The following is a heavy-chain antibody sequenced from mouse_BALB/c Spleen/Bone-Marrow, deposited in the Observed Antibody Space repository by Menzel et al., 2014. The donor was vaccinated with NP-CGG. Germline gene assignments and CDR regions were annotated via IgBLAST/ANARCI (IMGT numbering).Heavy chain of an antibody. D-gene: IGHD1-1*01. CDR1: GFTSNTYA. J-gene: IGHJ4*01. V-gene: IGHV10-1*02. CDR2: IRSKSNNYAT. CDR3: VRYYGSSYYYAMDY. Sequence: EVQRVESGGGLVQPKGSLKLSCAASGFTSNTYAMNWVRQAPGKGLEWVARIRSKSNNYATYYADSVKDRFTISRDDSQSMLYLQMNNLKTEDTAMYYCVRYYGSSYYYAMDYWGQGTSVTVSS.